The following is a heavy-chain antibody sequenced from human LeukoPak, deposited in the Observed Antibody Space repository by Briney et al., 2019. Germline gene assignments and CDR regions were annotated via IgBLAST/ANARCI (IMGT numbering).Heavy chain of an antibody. CDR3: ARGFSARYTIDY. CDR1: GFAFNEYN. D-gene: IGHD5-18*01. Sequence: GGSLRLSCAASGFAFNEYNMHWVRQAPGKGLEWVTFIFYDGSSKKEADSVKGRFSISRDNSKNTVYLQMNSLRPEDTAVYYCARGFSARYTIDYWGQGTLVTVSS. J-gene: IGHJ4*02. CDR2: IFYDGSSK. V-gene: IGHV3-30*04.